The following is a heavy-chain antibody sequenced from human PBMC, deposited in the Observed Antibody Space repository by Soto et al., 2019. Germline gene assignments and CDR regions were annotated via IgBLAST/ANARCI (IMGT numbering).Heavy chain of an antibody. CDR2: INTDGGTS. D-gene: IGHD2-2*01. V-gene: IGHV3-74*03. J-gene: IGHJ3*02. CDR1: GFTFSGHW. CDR3: AREAGYCSRTSCYRRAFDT. Sequence: EVQLVESGGDLVQPGGSLRLSCAASGFTFSGHWMHWVRQVPGKGLEWVSRINTDGGTSAYADSVKGRFTISRDNAKNTLYLQMNALRAEDTAVFQCAREAGYCSRTSCYRRAFDTWGQGTRVTVSS.